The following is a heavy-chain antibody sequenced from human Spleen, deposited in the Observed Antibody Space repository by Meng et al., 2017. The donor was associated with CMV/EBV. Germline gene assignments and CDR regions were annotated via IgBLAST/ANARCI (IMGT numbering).Heavy chain of an antibody. CDR1: GFTFRTYE. V-gene: IGHV3-48*03. CDR3: ATEGRSSYYFDY. CDR2: ISSIGSTI. Sequence: GESLKISCAASGFTFRTYEMNWVRQAPGKGLEWVSYISSIGSTIYYAESVKGRFTISRDNAKNSLYLQMNSLRAEDTAVYYCATEGRSSYYFDYWGQGTLVTVSS. D-gene: IGHD6-6*01. J-gene: IGHJ4*02.